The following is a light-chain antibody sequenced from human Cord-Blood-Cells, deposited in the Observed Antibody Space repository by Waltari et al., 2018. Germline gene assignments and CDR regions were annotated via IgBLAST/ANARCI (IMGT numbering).Light chain of an antibody. J-gene: IGLJ2*01. CDR3: ITRYSSGNHLV. CDR1: SLRSYY. CDR2: GKN. V-gene: IGLV3-19*01. Sequence: SSELTQDPAVSVALGQTVSITCQGDSLRSYYASWYQQKPGQAPVLVIYGKNNRPSGIPGRISAASCGNTAFLTITGARAEGAAYYYCITRYSSGNHLVFGGGTKLTVL.